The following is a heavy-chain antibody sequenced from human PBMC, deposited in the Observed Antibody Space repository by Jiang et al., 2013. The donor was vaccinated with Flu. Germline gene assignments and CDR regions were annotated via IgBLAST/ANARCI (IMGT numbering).Heavy chain of an antibody. CDR3: ARDSSSEAYPLLLYYFDL. D-gene: IGHD2-15*01. J-gene: IGHJ2*01. CDR2: TT. V-gene: IGHV1-69*01. Sequence: TTNYAQTFEGRITITADESTSTVYLELSSLRSEDTAVYYCARDSSSEAYPLLLYYFDLWGRGTLVTVSS.